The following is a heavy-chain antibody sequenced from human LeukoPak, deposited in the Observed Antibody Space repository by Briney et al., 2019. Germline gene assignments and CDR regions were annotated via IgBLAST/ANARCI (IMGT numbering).Heavy chain of an antibody. J-gene: IGHJ5*02. Sequence: SETLSLTCTVSGGSISSSSYYWGWIRQPPGKGLEWIGSIYYSGSTYYNPSLKSRVTISVDTSKNQFSLKLSSVTAADTAVYYCARDDYGDSYSLDTWLDPWGQGTLVTVSS. CDR3: ARDDYGDSYSLDTWLDP. CDR2: IYYSGST. V-gene: IGHV4-39*07. D-gene: IGHD4-17*01. CDR1: GGSISSSSYY.